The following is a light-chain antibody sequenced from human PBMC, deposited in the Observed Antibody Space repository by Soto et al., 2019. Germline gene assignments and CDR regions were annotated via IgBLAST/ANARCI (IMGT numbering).Light chain of an antibody. CDR2: DVS. Sequence: QSVLTQPAPLSGSSWQSITLSCTGTSSEVGAYNYDSWYQQYPGEAPKVIIYDVSHRPAGVSNRFSGSKSGNTASLTISGLQTQDEADYYCSSYTSATTYVFGTGTKVTVL. CDR3: SSYTSATTYV. V-gene: IGLV2-14*01. J-gene: IGLJ1*01. CDR1: SSEVGAYNY.